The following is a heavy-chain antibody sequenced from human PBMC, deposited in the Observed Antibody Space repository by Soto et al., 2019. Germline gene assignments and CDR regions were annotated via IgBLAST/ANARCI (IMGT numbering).Heavy chain of an antibody. V-gene: IGHV1-18*01. D-gene: IGHD6-6*01. CDR3: ARVTGGRQLTYYNYYYMDV. CDR1: GYTFTSYG. CDR2: ISAYNGNT. J-gene: IGHJ6*03. Sequence: ASVKVSCKASGYTFTSYGISCVRQAPGQGLEWMGWISAYNGNTNCAQKLQGRVTMTTDTSTSTAYMELRSLRSDDTAVYYCARVTGGRQLTYYNYYYMDVWGKGTTVTVS.